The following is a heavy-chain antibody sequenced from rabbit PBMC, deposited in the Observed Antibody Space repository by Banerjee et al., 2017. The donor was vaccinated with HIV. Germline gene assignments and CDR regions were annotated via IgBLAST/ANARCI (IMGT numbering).Heavy chain of an antibody. CDR3: ARAAGYGGYGFATGFNL. V-gene: IGHV1S47*01. Sequence: QEQLVESGGGLVQPGGSLKLSCKASGFSLSSYAMSWVRQAPGKGLEWIGYIDPVFGSTYYASWVNGRFTISLDNAQNTVFLQMTSLTAADTATYFCARAAGYGGYGFATGFNLWGQGTLVTVS. J-gene: IGHJ4*01. CDR1: GFSLSSYA. CDR2: IDPVFGST. D-gene: IGHD6-1*01.